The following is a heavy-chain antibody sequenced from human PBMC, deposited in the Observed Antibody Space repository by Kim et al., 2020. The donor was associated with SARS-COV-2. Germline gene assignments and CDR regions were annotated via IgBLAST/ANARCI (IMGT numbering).Heavy chain of an antibody. CDR2: ISGSGGST. CDR3: AKGEGAYYYYMDV. CDR1: GFTFSSYA. Sequence: GGSLRLSCAASGFTFSSYAMSWVRQAPGKGLEWVSAISGSGGSTYYADSVKGRFTISQDNSKNTLYLQMNSLRAEDTAVYYCAKGEGAYYYYMDVWGKGTTVTVSS. V-gene: IGHV3-23*01. D-gene: IGHD1-26*01. J-gene: IGHJ6*03.